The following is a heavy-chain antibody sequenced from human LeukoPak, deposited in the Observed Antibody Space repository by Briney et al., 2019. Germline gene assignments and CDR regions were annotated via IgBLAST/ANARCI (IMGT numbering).Heavy chain of an antibody. V-gene: IGHV1-69*05. CDR1: GGTFSSYA. Sequence: SVKVSCKASGGTFSSYAISWVRQAPGQGLEWMGRIIPIFGTANYAQKFQGRVTITTDESTSTAYMELSSLRSEDTAVYYCASYYDSSGYYYIAFDIWGQGAMVTVSS. D-gene: IGHD3-22*01. CDR2: IIPIFGTA. J-gene: IGHJ3*02. CDR3: ASYYDSSGYYYIAFDI.